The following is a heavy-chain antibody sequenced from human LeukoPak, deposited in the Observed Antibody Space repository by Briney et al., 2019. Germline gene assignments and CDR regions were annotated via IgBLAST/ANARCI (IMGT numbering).Heavy chain of an antibody. Sequence: PSQTLSLTCAVSGGSISSSGYSWSWIRQPPGKGLEWIGYIYHSGSTYYNPSLKSRVTISVDRSKNQFSLKLSSVTAADTAVYYCARSERVVPAASDYYYYYGMDVWGQGTTVTVSS. CDR3: ARSERVVPAASDYYYYYGMDV. CDR1: GGSISSSGYS. D-gene: IGHD2-2*01. V-gene: IGHV4-30-2*01. CDR2: IYHSGST. J-gene: IGHJ6*02.